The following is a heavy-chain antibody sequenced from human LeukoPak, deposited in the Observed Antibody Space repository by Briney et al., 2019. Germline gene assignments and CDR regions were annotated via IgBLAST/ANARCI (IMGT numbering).Heavy chain of an antibody. Sequence: GGSLRLSCAASGFTFSSYGMHWVRQAPGKGLEWVAVIWYDGSNKYYGDSVKGRFNISRDNSKNTLYLQMNSLRAEDTAVYYCAKDYSSGWMEYWGQGTLVTVSS. CDR1: GFTFSSYG. V-gene: IGHV3-33*06. CDR3: AKDYSSGWMEY. CDR2: IWYDGSNK. D-gene: IGHD6-19*01. J-gene: IGHJ4*02.